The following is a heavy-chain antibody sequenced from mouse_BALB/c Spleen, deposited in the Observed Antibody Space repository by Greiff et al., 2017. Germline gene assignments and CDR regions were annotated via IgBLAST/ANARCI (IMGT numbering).Heavy chain of an antibody. CDR1: GFTFSSYA. J-gene: IGHJ2*01. CDR2: ISSGGSYT. V-gene: IGHV5-9-3*01. Sequence: EVKLMESGGGLVKPGGSLKLSCAASGFTFSSYAMSWVRQTPEKRLEWVATISSGGSYTYYPDSVKGRFTISRDNAKNTLYLQMSSLRSEDTAMYYCARRGNYAYFDYWGQGTTLTVSS. D-gene: IGHD2-1*01. CDR3: ARRGNYAYFDY.